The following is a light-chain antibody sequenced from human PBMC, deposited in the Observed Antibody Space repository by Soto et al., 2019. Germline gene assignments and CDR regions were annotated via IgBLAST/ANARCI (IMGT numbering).Light chain of an antibody. J-gene: IGKJ1*01. CDR1: QSVSSSY. V-gene: IGKV3-20*01. Sequence: VFTMSPGTLSLYPGVRARLSCRASQSVSSSYLAWYQQKPGQAPRLLIYGASNRATGIPDRFSGSGSGTDFTLTISRLEPEDFAVYYCQQYGSSGTFGQGTNVDIK. CDR3: QQYGSSGT. CDR2: GAS.